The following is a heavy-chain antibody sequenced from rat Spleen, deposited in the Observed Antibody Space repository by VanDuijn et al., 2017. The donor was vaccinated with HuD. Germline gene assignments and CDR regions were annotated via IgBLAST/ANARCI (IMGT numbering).Heavy chain of an antibody. Sequence: EVQLVESGGGLVQPGGSLKLSCVASGFTFNNYWMTWIRQVPGKGLEWVASITNASGRTYYPDSVKGRFTVSRDTAQNILYLQMNSLRSKETATYYCARGGFFRYWGQGVMVTVSS. D-gene: IGHD1-6*01. J-gene: IGHJ2*01. V-gene: IGHV5-31*01. CDR2: ITNASGRT. CDR1: GFTFNNYW. CDR3: ARGGFFRY.